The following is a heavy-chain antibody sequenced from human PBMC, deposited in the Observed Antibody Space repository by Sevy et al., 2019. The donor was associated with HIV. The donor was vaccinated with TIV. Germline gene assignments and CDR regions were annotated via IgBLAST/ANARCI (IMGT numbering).Heavy chain of an antibody. D-gene: IGHD5-12*01. CDR3: ARAPPVLSAYDSLNWFDP. CDR2: IYHTGST. Sequence: SETLSLTCSVSGGSISYYYWSWIRQPPGKGLEWIGYIYHTGSTNYNPSLKSRVTISIDTSKNHFSLKLTSVTAADTAIYYCARAPPVLSAYDSLNWFDPWGQGTLVTVSS. CDR1: GGSISYYY. V-gene: IGHV4-59*01. J-gene: IGHJ5*02.